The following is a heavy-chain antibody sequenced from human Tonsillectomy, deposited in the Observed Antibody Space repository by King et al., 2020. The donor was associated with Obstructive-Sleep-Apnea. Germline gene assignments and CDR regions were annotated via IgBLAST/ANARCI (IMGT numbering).Heavy chain of an antibody. J-gene: IGHJ3*02. V-gene: IGHV4-39*07. CDR2: IYYSGST. CDR3: ARGRDLLTEDAFDM. Sequence: QLQESGPGLVKPSETLSLTCIVSGGSISNSIYYWGWIRQPPGKGLQWIGNIYYSGSTYYNPSLKSRVTISIDTSKNQFSLKLSSVTAADRAVYYCARGRDLLTEDAFDMWGQGTMVTVSS. CDR1: GGSISNSIYY. D-gene: IGHD3-9*01.